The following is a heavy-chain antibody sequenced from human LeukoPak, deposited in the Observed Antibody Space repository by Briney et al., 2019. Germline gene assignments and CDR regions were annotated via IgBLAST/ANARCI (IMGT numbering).Heavy chain of an antibody. J-gene: IGHJ4*02. CDR2: MNPNSGNT. CDR3: ARDRTTALDY. V-gene: IGHV1-8*01. D-gene: IGHD1-7*01. CDR1: GDTFSSYD. Sequence: ASVNVSCKASGDTFSSYDINWVRQATGQGLEWMGWMNPNSGNTGYAQKFQGRVTMTRDTSISTAYMELSSLRSEDTAVYYCARDRTTALDYWGQGTLVTVSS.